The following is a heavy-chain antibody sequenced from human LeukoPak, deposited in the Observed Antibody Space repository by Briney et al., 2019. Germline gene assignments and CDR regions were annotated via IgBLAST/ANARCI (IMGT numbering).Heavy chain of an antibody. CDR2: IKSNPDGGTA. J-gene: IGHJ1*01. CDR3: STAVNGSYFD. V-gene: IGHV3-15*01. CDR1: GFTFTYAW. Sequence: GGSLRLSCAASGFTFTYAWMTWVRQAPGKGLEGVGRIKSNPDGGTADYAAPVKGRFTISRDDSRNTLYLQMNNLEIEDTAVYFCSTAVNGSYFDWGQGTLVIVSS. D-gene: IGHD1-26*01.